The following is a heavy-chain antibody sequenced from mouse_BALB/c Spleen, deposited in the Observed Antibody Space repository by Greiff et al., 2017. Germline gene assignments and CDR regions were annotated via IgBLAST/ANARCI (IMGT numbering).Heavy chain of an antibody. CDR2: INPDSSTI. J-gene: IGHJ1*01. V-gene: IGHV4-1*02. Sequence: EVKLLESGGGLVQPGGSLKLSCAASGFDFSRYWMSWVRQAPGKGLEWIGEINPDSSTINYTPSLKDKFIISRDNAKNTLYLQMSKVRSEDTALYYCARPGYDYWYFDVWGAGTTVTVSS. CDR1: GFDFSRYW. D-gene: IGHD2-2*01. CDR3: ARPGYDYWYFDV.